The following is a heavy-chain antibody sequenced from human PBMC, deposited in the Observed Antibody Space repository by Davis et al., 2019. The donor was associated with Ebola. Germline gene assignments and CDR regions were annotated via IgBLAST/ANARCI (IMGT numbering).Heavy chain of an antibody. CDR1: GFTFTDYY. V-gene: IGHV1-2*02. CDR3: ARLGSAPFDY. J-gene: IGHJ4*02. Sequence: ASVKVSCKASGFTFTDYYMHWVRQAPGQGLEWMGWIKLNSGGTNYAQRFQDRVTMTRDTSISTAYMELSRLRSDDTAVYYCARLGSAPFDYWGQGTLVTVSS. D-gene: IGHD1-26*01. CDR2: IKLNSGGT.